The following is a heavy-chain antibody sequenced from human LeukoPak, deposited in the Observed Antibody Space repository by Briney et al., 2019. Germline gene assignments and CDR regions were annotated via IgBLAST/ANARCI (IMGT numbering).Heavy chain of an antibody. CDR3: ARVRSGSYEDAFDI. J-gene: IGHJ3*02. V-gene: IGHV4-59*01. CDR2: IYYSGST. D-gene: IGHD1-26*01. Sequence: PSETLSLTCTVSGGSISSYYWSWIRQPPGKGLEWIGYIYYSGSTNYNPSLKSRVTISVDTSKNQFSLELSSVTAADTAVYYCARVRSGSYEDAFDIWGQGTMVTVSS. CDR1: GGSISSYY.